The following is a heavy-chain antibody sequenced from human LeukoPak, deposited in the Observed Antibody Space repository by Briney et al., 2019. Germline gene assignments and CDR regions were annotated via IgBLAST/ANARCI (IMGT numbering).Heavy chain of an antibody. CDR3: ARQAGFGELYNDY. V-gene: IGHV5-51*01. Sequence: GESLKISCKGSGYTFNGFWIAWVRQMPGKGLEWMGIIYPGDSDTRYSPSFQGQVTISADKSISTAYLQWSSLKASDTAMYYCARQAGFGELYNDYWGQGTLVTVSS. CDR2: IYPGDSDT. J-gene: IGHJ4*02. D-gene: IGHD3-10*01. CDR1: GYTFNGFW.